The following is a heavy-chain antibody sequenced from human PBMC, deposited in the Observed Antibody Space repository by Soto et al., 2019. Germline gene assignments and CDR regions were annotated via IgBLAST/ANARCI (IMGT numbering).Heavy chain of an antibody. CDR3: AGEYSSSLPYYYGMDV. D-gene: IGHD6-6*01. Sequence: EVQLVESGGGLVQPGRSLRLSCAASGFTFDDYAMHWVRQAPGKGLEWVSGISWNSGSIGYADSVKGRFTISRDNAKNSLYLQMNSLRAEDTALYYCAGEYSSSLPYYYGMDVWGQGTTVTVSS. CDR1: GFTFDDYA. J-gene: IGHJ6*02. V-gene: IGHV3-9*01. CDR2: ISWNSGSI.